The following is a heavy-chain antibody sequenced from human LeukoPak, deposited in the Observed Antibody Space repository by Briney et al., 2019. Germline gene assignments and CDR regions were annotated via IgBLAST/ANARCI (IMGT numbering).Heavy chain of an antibody. CDR2: MNPNSGNT. Sequence: ASVKVSCKASGYTFTSYDINWVRQATGQGLEWMGWMNPNSGNTGYAQKFQGRVTMTRNTSISTAYMELSSLRSEDTAVYYCAGGVTYYDFWSGYSKPYFDYWGQGTLVTVSS. J-gene: IGHJ4*02. CDR3: AGGVTYYDFWSGYSKPYFDY. V-gene: IGHV1-8*01. CDR1: GYTFTSYD. D-gene: IGHD3-3*01.